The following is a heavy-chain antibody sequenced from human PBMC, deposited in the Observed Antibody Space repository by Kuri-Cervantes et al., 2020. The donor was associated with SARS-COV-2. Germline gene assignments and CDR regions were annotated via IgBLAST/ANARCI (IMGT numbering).Heavy chain of an antibody. CDR3: AKDPVGGDLSLYPYYFDY. D-gene: IGHD3-16*02. Sequence: GESLKISCAASGFTFSSYAMHWVRQAPGKGLEWVAVISYDGSNKYYADSVKGRFTISRDNSKNTLYLQMNSLRAEDTAVYYCAKDPVGGDLSLYPYYFDYWGQGTQVTGSS. V-gene: IGHV3-30*07. J-gene: IGHJ4*02. CDR2: ISYDGSNK. CDR1: GFTFSSYA.